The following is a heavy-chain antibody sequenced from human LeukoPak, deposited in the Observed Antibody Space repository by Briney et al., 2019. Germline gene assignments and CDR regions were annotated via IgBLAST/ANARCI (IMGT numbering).Heavy chain of an antibody. Sequence: SVKVSCKASGGTFSSYAISWVRQAPGQGLEWMGGIIPIFGTANYAQKFQGRVTITADESTSTAYMELSSLRPEDTAVYYCARGRYYDSSGESDYWGQGTLVTVSS. V-gene: IGHV1-69*13. D-gene: IGHD3-22*01. CDR3: ARGRYYDSSGESDY. CDR1: GGTFSSYA. J-gene: IGHJ4*02. CDR2: IIPIFGTA.